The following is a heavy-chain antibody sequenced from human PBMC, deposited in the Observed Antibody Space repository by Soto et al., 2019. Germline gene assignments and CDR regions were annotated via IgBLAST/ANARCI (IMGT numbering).Heavy chain of an antibody. J-gene: IGHJ6*02. V-gene: IGHV4-34*01. Sequence: PSETLSLTCGVYVVSFSVYDLTWIRQPPVKGLEWIGEINHRGNTNYNPSLKSRVTISVDTSKNQFSLKLTSVTAADTAVYYCARQEVPQWFTKGYYGMDVWDQGTTVTVSS. CDR3: ARQEVPQWFTKGYYGMDV. CDR1: VVSFSVYD. CDR2: INHRGNT. D-gene: IGHD2-8*01.